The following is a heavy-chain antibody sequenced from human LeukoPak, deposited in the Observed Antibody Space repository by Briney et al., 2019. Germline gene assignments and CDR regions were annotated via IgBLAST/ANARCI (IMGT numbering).Heavy chain of an antibody. CDR2: IWYDGSIK. V-gene: IGHV3-33*01. CDR1: GFTFSSYG. Sequence: GRSLRLSCAASGFTFSSYGMHWVRQAPGKGLEWVAVIWYDGSIKYYADSVKGRFTISRDNPKNTLYLQMNSLRAEDTAVYYCARGLGHYDFHCDPWGQGTLVIVSS. J-gene: IGHJ5*02. D-gene: IGHD3-3*01. CDR3: ARGLGHYDFHCDP.